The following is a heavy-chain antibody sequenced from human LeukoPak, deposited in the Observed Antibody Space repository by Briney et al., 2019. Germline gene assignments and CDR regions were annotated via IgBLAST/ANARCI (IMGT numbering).Heavy chain of an antibody. D-gene: IGHD1-26*01. CDR1: GGTFSNYA. J-gene: IGHJ3*02. V-gene: IGHV1-69*13. CDR2: IIPIFGTA. Sequence: SVEVSCKASGGTFSNYAISWVRQAPGQGLEWMGGIIPIFGTANYAQKFQGRVTITADESTSTAYMELSSLRSEDTAVYYCARDRRDIGWDLPSSAFDIWGQGTMVTVSS. CDR3: ARDRRDIGWDLPSSAFDI.